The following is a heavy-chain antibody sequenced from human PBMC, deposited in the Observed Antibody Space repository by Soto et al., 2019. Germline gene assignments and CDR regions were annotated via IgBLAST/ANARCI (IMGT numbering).Heavy chain of an antibody. CDR3: AKENGYSSCWCEFDY. Sequence: EVQLLESGGGLVQPGGSLRLSCAASGFTFSSYAMSWVRQAPGKGLEWVSAISGSGGSTYYADSVKGRFTISRDNSKNTLYLQMNSLTAEDTAVYYCAKENGYSSCWCEFDYWGQGTLVTVTS. V-gene: IGHV3-23*01. CDR2: ISGSGGST. CDR1: GFTFSSYA. D-gene: IGHD6-13*01. J-gene: IGHJ4*02.